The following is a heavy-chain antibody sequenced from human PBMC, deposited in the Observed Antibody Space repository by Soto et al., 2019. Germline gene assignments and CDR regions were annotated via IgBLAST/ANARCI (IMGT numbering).Heavy chain of an antibody. D-gene: IGHD2-8*01. J-gene: IGHJ6*02. Sequence: PGGSLRLSCAASGFNFSSFALNWVRQAPGKGLEWVSIISGSADSTFYADPVKGRFTISRDNSKNMLYLQINSLRAEDTAVYYCAKTRGAMIYAISVYGMDVWGQGTTVTVSS. V-gene: IGHV3-23*01. CDR1: GFNFSSFA. CDR3: AKTRGAMIYAISVYGMDV. CDR2: ISGSADST.